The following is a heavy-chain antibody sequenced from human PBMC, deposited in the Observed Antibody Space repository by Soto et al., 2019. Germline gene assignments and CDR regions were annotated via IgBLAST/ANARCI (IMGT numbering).Heavy chain of an antibody. J-gene: IGHJ4*02. CDR1: GGSINNHY. Sequence: QVQRQESGPGLVKPSETLSLTCTVSGGSINNHYWSWIRQPPGQGLEWIGYIYYTGSTNYNPSLKSRVPMSVATSKNPFTLKLSSLTAADTAIYSCARAKWVFDYWGQGTLVTVSS. V-gene: IGHV4-59*11. CDR3: ARAKWVFDY. D-gene: IGHD1-26*01. CDR2: IYYTGST.